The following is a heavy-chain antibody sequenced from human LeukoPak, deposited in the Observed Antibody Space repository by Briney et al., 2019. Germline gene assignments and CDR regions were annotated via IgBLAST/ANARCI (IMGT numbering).Heavy chain of an antibody. V-gene: IGHV3-21*01. CDR2: ISSSSSYI. CDR1: GFTFSSYS. D-gene: IGHD2-21*02. J-gene: IGHJ4*02. CDR3: AREAYCGGDCYSEDFDY. Sequence: KSGGSLRLSCAASGFTFSSYSMNWVRQAPGKGPEWVSSISSSSSYIYYADSVKGRFTISRDNAKNSLYLQMNSLRAEDTAVYYCAREAYCGGDCYSEDFDYWGQGTLVTVSS.